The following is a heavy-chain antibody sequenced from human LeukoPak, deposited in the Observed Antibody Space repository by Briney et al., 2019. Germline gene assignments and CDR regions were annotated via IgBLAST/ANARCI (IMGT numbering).Heavy chain of an antibody. V-gene: IGHV3-7*03. D-gene: IGHD6-19*01. J-gene: IGHJ4*02. CDR3: ARYNSAWKTDDY. Sequence: GGSLRLSCAASGFTFNSYWMTWVRQAPGKGLERVADMKQDGSDKYYAGSVKGRFTISRDNAKNSLYLQMNSLRAEDTAVYFCARYNSAWKTDDYWGQGTLVTVSS. CDR1: GFTFNSYW. CDR2: MKQDGSDK.